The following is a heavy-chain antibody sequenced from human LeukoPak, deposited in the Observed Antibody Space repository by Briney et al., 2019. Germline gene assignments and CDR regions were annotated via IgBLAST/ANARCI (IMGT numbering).Heavy chain of an antibody. CDR3: ARGLYGDYLWVVS. J-gene: IGHJ5*02. V-gene: IGHV1-8*02. D-gene: IGHD4-17*01. CDR1: GGTFSSYA. CDR2: MNPNSGNT. Sequence: GASVKVSCKASGGTFSSYAISWVRQAPGQGLEWMGWMNPNSGNTGYAQKFQGRVTMTRNTSISTAYMELSSLRSEDTAVYYCARGLYGDYLWVVSWGQGTLVTVSS.